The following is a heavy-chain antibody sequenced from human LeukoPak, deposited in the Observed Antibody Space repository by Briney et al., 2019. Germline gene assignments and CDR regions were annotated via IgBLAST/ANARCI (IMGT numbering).Heavy chain of an antibody. J-gene: IGHJ3*01. Sequence: PGGSLRLSCAASGFTFSRYGMHWVRQAPGKGLEWVAVISYDGSNKFYADSVEGRFTISRDNSQNTLWLQMDSLRADDTAVYYCAKASQSCSGGGCGKDAFDVWGQGTMVTVSS. D-gene: IGHD2-15*01. CDR2: ISYDGSNK. V-gene: IGHV3-30*18. CDR1: GFTFSRYG. CDR3: AKASQSCSGGGCGKDAFDV.